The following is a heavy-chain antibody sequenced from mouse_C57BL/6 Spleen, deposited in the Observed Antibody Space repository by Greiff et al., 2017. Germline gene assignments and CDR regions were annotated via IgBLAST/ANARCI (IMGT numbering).Heavy chain of an antibody. CDR3: ARHYGNYEGYFDV. J-gene: IGHJ1*03. Sequence: SVKGRFTISRDNAKNTLYLQMSSLRSEDTALYYCARHYGNYEGYFDVWGTGTTVTVSS. D-gene: IGHD2-1*01. V-gene: IGHV5-9*01.